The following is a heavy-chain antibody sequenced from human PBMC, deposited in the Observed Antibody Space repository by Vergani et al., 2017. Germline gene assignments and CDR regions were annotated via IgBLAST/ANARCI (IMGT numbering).Heavy chain of an antibody. J-gene: IGHJ6*03. CDR1: GGSISSSSYY. Sequence: QLQLQESGPGLVKPSETLSLTCTVSGGSISSSSYYWGWIRQPPGKGLEWIGSIYYSGSTYYNPSLKSRVTISVDTSKNQFSLKLSSVTAADTAVYYCAREDSSGWYTYYYYYYMDFWGKGTTVTVSS. D-gene: IGHD6-19*01. CDR3: AREDSSGWYTYYYYYYMDF. CDR2: IYYSGST. V-gene: IGHV4-39*07.